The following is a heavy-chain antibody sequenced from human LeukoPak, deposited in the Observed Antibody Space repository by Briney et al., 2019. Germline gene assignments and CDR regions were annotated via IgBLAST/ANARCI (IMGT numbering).Heavy chain of an antibody. V-gene: IGHV1-8*01. CDR1: GYTFTSYD. J-gene: IGHJ6*02. D-gene: IGHD2-21*02. CDR3: ARDLAYCGGDCYSDYYYYYGMDV. CDR2: MNPNSGNT. Sequence: ASVKVSCKASGYTFTSYDINWVRQATGQGLEWMGWMNPNSGNTGYAQKFQGRVTMTRDTSTSTVYMELSSLRSEDTAVYYCARDLAYCGGDCYSDYYYYYGMDVWGQGTTVTVSS.